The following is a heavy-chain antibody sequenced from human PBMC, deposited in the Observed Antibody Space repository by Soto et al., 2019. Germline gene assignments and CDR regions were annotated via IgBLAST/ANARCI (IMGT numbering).Heavy chain of an antibody. CDR2: ISGSGGST. Sequence: GGSLRLSCAASGFTFSRYGMSWVRQAPGKGLEWASAISGSGGSTYYADSVKGRLTISRENSKNTLYLQMNSLRAEDTAVYYCAKDNSRYEGSGSYYTPYFDYWGQGILVSVSS. CDR3: AKDNSRYEGSGSYYTPYFDY. J-gene: IGHJ4*02. D-gene: IGHD3-10*01. CDR1: GFTFSRYG. V-gene: IGHV3-23*01.